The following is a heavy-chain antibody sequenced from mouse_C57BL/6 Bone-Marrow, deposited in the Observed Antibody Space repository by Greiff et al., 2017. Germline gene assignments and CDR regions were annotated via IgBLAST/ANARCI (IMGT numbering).Heavy chain of an antibody. V-gene: IGHV14-4*01. CDR2: IDPENGDT. J-gene: IGHJ1*03. Sequence: VQLKESGAELVRPGASVKLSCTASGFNIKDDYMHWVKQRPEQGLEWIGWIDPENGDTEYASKFQGKATITADTSSNTAYLQLSSLTSEDTAVYYCTTGYYYGSSYGYFDVWGTGTTVTVSS. D-gene: IGHD1-1*01. CDR3: TTGYYYGSSYGYFDV. CDR1: GFNIKDDY.